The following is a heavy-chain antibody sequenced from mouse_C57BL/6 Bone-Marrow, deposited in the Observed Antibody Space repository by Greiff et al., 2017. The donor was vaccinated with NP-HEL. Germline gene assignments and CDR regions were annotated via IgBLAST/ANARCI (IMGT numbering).Heavy chain of an antibody. V-gene: IGHV1-53*01. CDR3: ARVWGYDEYYFDY. CDR1: GYTFTSYW. J-gene: IGHJ2*01. D-gene: IGHD2-2*01. CDR2: INPSNGGT. Sequence: QVQLQQPGTELVKPGASVKLSCKASGYTFTSYWMHWVKQRPGQGLEWIGNINPSNGGTNYNAKFKSKATLTVDKSSSTAYMQLSSLTSEDSAVYYCARVWGYDEYYFDYWGQGTTLTVSA.